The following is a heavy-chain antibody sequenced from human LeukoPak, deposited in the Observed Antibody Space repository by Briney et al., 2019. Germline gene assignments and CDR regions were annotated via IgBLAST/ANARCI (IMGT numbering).Heavy chain of an antibody. CDR3: ARIDSSGGGAFDI. V-gene: IGHV4-4*07. CDR1: VGSIRSYY. J-gene: IGHJ3*02. Sequence: SETLSLTCTVSVGSIRSYYWSWIRQPAGKGLEWIGRIYTSGSTNYNPSLKSRVTMSVDTSKNQFSLKLSSVTAADTAVYYCARIDSSGGGAFDIWGQGTMVTVSS. CDR2: IYTSGST. D-gene: IGHD3-16*01.